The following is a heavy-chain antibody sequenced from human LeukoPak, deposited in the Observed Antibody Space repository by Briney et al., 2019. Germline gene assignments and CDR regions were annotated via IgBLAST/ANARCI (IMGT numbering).Heavy chain of an antibody. CDR1: GYSISSGYY. CDR3: ARVGHRWELRNYFDY. J-gene: IGHJ4*02. D-gene: IGHD1-26*01. CDR2: IYHSGST. Sequence: SETLSLTCTVSGYSISSGYYWGWIRQPPGKGLEWIGSIYHSGSTYYNPSLKSRVTISVDTSKNQFSLKLSSVTAADTGVYYCARVGHRWELRNYFDYWGQGTLVTVSS. V-gene: IGHV4-38-2*02.